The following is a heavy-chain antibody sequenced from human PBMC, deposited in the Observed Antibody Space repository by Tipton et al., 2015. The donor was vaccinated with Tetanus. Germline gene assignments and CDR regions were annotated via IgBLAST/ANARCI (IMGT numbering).Heavy chain of an antibody. J-gene: IGHJ4*02. V-gene: IGHV4-30-2*01. D-gene: IGHD2-21*02. Sequence: TLSLTCSVSGDSITRDGYSWHWIRQPPGKGLEWISYIAEDGSSYYSPSLERRATISRDTSKNHFSLKLTSMTAADRAVYYCARAGMVTDDRGKFDSWGQGVLVSVSS. CDR2: IAEDGSS. CDR3: ARAGMVTDDRGKFDS. CDR1: GDSITRDGYS.